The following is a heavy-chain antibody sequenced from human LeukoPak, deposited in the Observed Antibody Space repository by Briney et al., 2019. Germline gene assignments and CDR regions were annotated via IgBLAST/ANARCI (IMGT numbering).Heavy chain of an antibody. CDR1: GFTFSSYA. V-gene: IGHV3-23*01. J-gene: IGHJ4*02. CDR3: AKDVGRYYDSSGYYYY. D-gene: IGHD3-22*01. Sequence: GGSLRLSCAASGFTFSSYAMSWVRQAPGKGLEWVSAISGSGGSTYYADSAKGRFTISRDNSKNTLYLQMNSLRAEDTAVYYCAKDVGRYYDSSGYYYYWGQGTLVTVSS. CDR2: ISGSGGST.